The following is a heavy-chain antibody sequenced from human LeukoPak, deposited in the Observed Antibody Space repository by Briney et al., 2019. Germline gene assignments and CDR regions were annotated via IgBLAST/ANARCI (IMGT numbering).Heavy chain of an antibody. CDR2: IYYGDSDT. D-gene: IGHD7-27*01. CDR1: GYSFTSYW. V-gene: IGHV5-51*01. Sequence: GESPKIFCKGSGYSFTSYWIAWGRQMPGKGLGWRGIIYYGDSDTRYSPSFQGQVTISADKSTSTAHLQWRSLKASDSAMYYCTRLAAGDRDLWGQGTLVSVSP. J-gene: IGHJ5*02. CDR3: TRLAAGDRDL.